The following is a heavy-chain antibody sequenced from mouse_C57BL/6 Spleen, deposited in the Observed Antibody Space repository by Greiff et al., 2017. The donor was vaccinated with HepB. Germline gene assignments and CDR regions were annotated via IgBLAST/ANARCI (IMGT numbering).Heavy chain of an antibody. J-gene: IGHJ1*03. D-gene: IGHD3-1*01. CDR2: ISDGGSYT. CDR3: ARDKVRAYWYFDV. V-gene: IGHV5-4*01. Sequence: EVKVVESGGGLVKPGGSLKLSCAASGFTFSSYAMSWVRQTPEKRLEWVATISDGGSYTYYPDNVKGRFTISRDNAKNNLYLQMSHLKSEDTAMYYCARDKVRAYWYFDVWGTGTTVTVSS. CDR1: GFTFSSYA.